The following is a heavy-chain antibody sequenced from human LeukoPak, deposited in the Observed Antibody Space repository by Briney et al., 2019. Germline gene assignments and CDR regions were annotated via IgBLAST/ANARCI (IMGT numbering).Heavy chain of an antibody. CDR2: IDPNSGDT. CDR3: ARDPWATYSDYDSSY. Sequence: GSVKVSCKASGYTFTGYSIQWVRQAPGQGLEWMGWIDPNSGDTNFPPKFQGRVTMTRDTSISTTYMELSRLRSDDTAVYYCARDPWATYSDYDSSYWGQGTLVTVSS. J-gene: IGHJ4*02. D-gene: IGHD5-12*01. CDR1: GYTFTGYS. V-gene: IGHV1-2*02.